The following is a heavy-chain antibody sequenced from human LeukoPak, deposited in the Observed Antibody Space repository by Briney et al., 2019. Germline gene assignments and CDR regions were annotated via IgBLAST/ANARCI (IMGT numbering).Heavy chain of an antibody. J-gene: IGHJ4*02. CDR1: GFTFSSYW. D-gene: IGHD2-21*01. CDR3: TKDMIVADYYFDY. V-gene: IGHV3-23*01. Sequence: GGSLRLSCAASGFTFSSYWMSWVRQAPGKGLEWVSAISGSGGSTYYADSVKGRFTISRDNSKNTLYLQMNSLRAEDTAVYYCTKDMIVADYYFDYWGQGTLVTVSS. CDR2: ISGSGGST.